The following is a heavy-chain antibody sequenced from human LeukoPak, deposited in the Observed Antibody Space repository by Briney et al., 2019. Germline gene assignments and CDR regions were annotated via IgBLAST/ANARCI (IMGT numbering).Heavy chain of an antibody. D-gene: IGHD6-19*01. V-gene: IGHV3-30-3*01. CDR2: ISYDGSNK. Sequence: GRSLRLSCAASGFTFSSYAMHWVRQAPGKGLEWVAVISYDGSNKYYADSVKGRFTISRDNSGNTLYLQMNSLRAEDTAVYYCARVTVAGNFDYWGQGTLVTVSS. CDR3: ARVTVAGNFDY. J-gene: IGHJ4*02. CDR1: GFTFSSYA.